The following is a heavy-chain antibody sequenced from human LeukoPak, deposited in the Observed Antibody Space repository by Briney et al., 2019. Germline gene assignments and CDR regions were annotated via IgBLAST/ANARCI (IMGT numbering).Heavy chain of an antibody. D-gene: IGHD3-10*01. CDR1: GGSISGYY. J-gene: IGHJ6*03. CDR3: ARLYGSGSYRGYYYYYYMDV. Sequence: PSETLSLTCTVSGGSISGYYWTWIRQPPGKGLEWIGYIYYSGSTNYNPSLKSRVTISVDTSKNQFSLKLSSVTAADTAVYYCARLYGSGSYRGYYYYYYMDVWGKGTTVTISS. CDR2: IYYSGST. V-gene: IGHV4-59*01.